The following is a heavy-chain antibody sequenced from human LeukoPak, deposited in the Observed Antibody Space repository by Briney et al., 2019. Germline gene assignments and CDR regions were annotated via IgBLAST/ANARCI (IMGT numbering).Heavy chain of an antibody. CDR3: ARALVAGTFDY. CDR1: GFTFSSYE. D-gene: IGHD6-19*01. J-gene: IGHJ4*02. V-gene: IGHV3-48*03. Sequence: PGGSLRLSCAASGFTFSSYEMNWVRQAPGKGLEWVSYISSSGSTIYYADSVKGRFTISRDNAKNSLYLQMNSLRAEDTAVYYCARALVAGTFDYWGQGTLVTVSS. CDR2: ISSSGSTI.